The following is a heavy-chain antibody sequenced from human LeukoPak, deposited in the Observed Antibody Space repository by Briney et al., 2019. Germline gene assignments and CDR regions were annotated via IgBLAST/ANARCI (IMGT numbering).Heavy chain of an antibody. CDR2: ISYDGSNK. Sequence: PGGSLRLSCAASGFTFSSYAMHWVRQAPGKGLEWVAVISYDGSNKYYADSVKGRFTISRDNSKNTLYLRMNSLRAEDTAVYYCARDPMGATEGSDAFDIWGQGTMVTVSS. CDR3: ARDPMGATEGSDAFDI. J-gene: IGHJ3*02. D-gene: IGHD1-26*01. V-gene: IGHV3-30*04. CDR1: GFTFSSYA.